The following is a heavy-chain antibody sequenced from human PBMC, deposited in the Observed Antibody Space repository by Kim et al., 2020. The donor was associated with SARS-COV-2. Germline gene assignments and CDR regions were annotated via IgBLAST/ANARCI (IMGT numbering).Heavy chain of an antibody. Sequence: ASVKVSCKASGYTFTSYYMHWVRQAPGQGLEWMGIINPSGGSTSYAQKFQGRVTMTRDTSTSTVYMELSSLRSEDTAVYYCARGGRSSLIYYYYGMDVWGQGTTVTVSS. CDR1: GYTFTSYY. J-gene: IGHJ6*02. CDR3: ARGGRSSLIYYYYGMDV. V-gene: IGHV1-46*01. CDR2: INPSGGST. D-gene: IGHD1-26*01.